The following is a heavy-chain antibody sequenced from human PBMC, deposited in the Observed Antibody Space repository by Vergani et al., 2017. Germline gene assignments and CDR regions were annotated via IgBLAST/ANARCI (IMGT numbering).Heavy chain of an antibody. V-gene: IGHV3-21*01. CDR3: ARAFIVGATNYYYYYIDV. J-gene: IGHJ6*03. Sequence: EVQLVESGGGLVKPGGSLRLSCAASGFTFSSYSMNWVRQAPGKGLEWVSSISSSSSYIYYADSVKGRFTISRDNAKNSLYLQMNSLTAEDTAVYYCARAFIVGATNYYYYYIDVWGKGTTVTVSS. CDR1: GFTFSSYS. CDR2: ISSSSSYI. D-gene: IGHD1-26*01.